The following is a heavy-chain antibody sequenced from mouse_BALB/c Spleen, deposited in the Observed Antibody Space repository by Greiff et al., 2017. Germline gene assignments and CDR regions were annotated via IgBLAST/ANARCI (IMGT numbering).Heavy chain of an antibody. CDR1: GYTFTSYW. CDR3: ARYYDHAMDY. Sequence: QVQLQQSGAELVKPGASVKLSCKASGYTFTSYWMHWVKQRPGQGLEWIGEINPSNGRTNYNEKFKSKATLTVDKSSSTAYMQLSSLTSEDSAVYYCARYYDHAMDYWGQGTSVTVSS. V-gene: IGHV1S81*02. J-gene: IGHJ4*01. D-gene: IGHD1-1*01. CDR2: INPSNGRT.